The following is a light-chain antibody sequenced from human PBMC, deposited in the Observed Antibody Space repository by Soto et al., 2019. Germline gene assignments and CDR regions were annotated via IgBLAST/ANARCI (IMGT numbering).Light chain of an antibody. CDR1: QSVRSW. V-gene: IGKV1-5*01. CDR3: QQYSNHSFT. Sequence: DIQMTQSPSTLSASLGSRVTITCRASQSVRSWLAWYQQKPGRSPKLLLYDASSLEGGVPSRFSGSGFGTEFTLTVSSLQADDFATYYCQQYSNHSFTFGPGTKVDMK. CDR2: DAS. J-gene: IGKJ3*01.